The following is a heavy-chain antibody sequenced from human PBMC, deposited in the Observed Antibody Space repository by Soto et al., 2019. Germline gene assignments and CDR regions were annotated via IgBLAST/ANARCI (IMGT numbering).Heavy chain of an antibody. CDR1: GYTFTSHD. CDR2: MNPNSGNT. Sequence: QVQLVQSGAEVKKSGASVKVSCKASGYTFTSHDINWVRQATGQGLEWMGWMNPNSGNTGYAQKCQGRVTMTRTTSISTAYMELSSLRSEDTAVYYCARWDYGYYARFDYWGQGTLVTVSS. J-gene: IGHJ4*02. V-gene: IGHV1-8*01. D-gene: IGHD4-17*01. CDR3: ARWDYGYYARFDY.